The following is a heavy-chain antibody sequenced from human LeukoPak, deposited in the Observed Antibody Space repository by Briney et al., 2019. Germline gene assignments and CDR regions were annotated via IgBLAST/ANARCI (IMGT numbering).Heavy chain of an antibody. Sequence: SGRSLRLSCAASGFTFDDYAMHWVRQAPGKGLEWVSGISWNSGSIGYADPVKGRFTISRDNAKNSLYLQMNSLRAEDAALYYCAKDIRFGIADLYYYGMDVWGQGTTVTVSS. CDR1: GFTFDDYA. V-gene: IGHV3-9*01. J-gene: IGHJ6*02. CDR2: ISWNSGSI. CDR3: AKDIRFGIADLYYYGMDV. D-gene: IGHD6-13*01.